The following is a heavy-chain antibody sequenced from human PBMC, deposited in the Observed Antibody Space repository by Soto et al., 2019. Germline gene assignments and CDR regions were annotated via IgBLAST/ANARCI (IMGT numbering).Heavy chain of an antibody. CDR1: GYTFTSYY. CDR3: ARNYYDSSDRDYLDY. D-gene: IGHD3-22*01. V-gene: IGHV1-2*02. CDR2: INPSGGST. Sequence: ASVKVSCKASGYTFTSYYMHWVRQAPGQGLEWMGIINPSGGSTNYAPKFQGRVTMTRDTSITTAYMELSRLRSDDTAVYYCARNYYDSSDRDYLDYWGQGTPVTVSS. J-gene: IGHJ4*02.